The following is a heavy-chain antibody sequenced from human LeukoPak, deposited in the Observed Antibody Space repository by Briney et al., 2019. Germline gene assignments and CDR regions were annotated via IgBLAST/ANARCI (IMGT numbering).Heavy chain of an antibody. J-gene: IGHJ4*02. Sequence: GGSLRLSCAASGFTFDDYAMHWVRQAPGKGLEWVSGISWNSGSIGYADSVKGRFTISRDNAKNSLYLQMNSLRAEDTALYYCAKDMPRRRYSSSWFDYWGQGTLVTVSS. V-gene: IGHV3-9*01. CDR3: AKDMPRRRYSSSWFDY. D-gene: IGHD6-13*01. CDR1: GFTFDDYA. CDR2: ISWNSGSI.